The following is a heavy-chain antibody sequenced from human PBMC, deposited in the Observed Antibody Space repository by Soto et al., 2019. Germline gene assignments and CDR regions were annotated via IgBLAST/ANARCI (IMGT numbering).Heavy chain of an antibody. Sequence: EVQLLESGGGLVQPGGSLRLSCAASGFTFTTYTMSWVRQAPGKGLEWVSSISSSSSFIYYADSVKGRFTISRDNAYNSLYLQMNSLKDEDTAVYYCARDPAAVTWYFFDSWGQGTLVTVSS. J-gene: IGHJ4*02. CDR3: ARDPAAVTWYFFDS. CDR1: GFTFTTYT. D-gene: IGHD3-10*01. V-gene: IGHV3-48*02. CDR2: ISSSSSFI.